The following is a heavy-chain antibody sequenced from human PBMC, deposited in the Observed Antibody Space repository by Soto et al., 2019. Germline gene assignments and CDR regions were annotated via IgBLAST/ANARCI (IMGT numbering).Heavy chain of an antibody. CDR3: ARAQGRGSGMDV. V-gene: IGHV4-31*03. CDR2: IYYSGST. CDR1: GGSISSGGYY. Sequence: SETLSLTCTVSGGSISSGGYYWSWIRQHPGKGLEWIGYIYYSGSTYYNPSLKSRVTIPVDTSKNQFSLKLSSVTAADTAVYYCARAQGRGSGMDVWGQGTTVTVSS. J-gene: IGHJ6*02.